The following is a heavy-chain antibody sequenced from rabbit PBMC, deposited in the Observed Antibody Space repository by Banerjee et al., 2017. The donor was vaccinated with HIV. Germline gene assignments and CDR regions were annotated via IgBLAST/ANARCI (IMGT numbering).Heavy chain of an antibody. Sequence: QEQLEESGGDLVKPEGSLTLTCTASAFSFSNKYVMCWVRQAPGKGLEWIACINTISGNPVYASGVNGRFTISSHNAQNTLYLQLNSLTAADTATYFCVRGLYSSSRNLWGPGTLVTVS. J-gene: IGHJ4*01. V-gene: IGHV1S45*01. CDR1: AFSFSNKYV. CDR3: VRGLYSSSRNL. CDR2: INTISGNP. D-gene: IGHD1-1*01.